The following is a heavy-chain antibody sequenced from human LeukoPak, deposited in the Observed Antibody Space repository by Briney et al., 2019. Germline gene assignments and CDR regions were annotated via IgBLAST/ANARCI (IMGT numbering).Heavy chain of an antibody. CDR2: ISSSGSTT. Sequence: PGGSLRLSCAASGFTFSDYYMSWIRQAPGKGLEWVSYISSSGSTTYYADSVKGRFTISRDNAKNSLYLQMNSLRAEDTAVYYCATRDGYNLHSDYWGQGTLVTVSS. CDR3: ATRDGYNLHSDY. J-gene: IGHJ4*02. CDR1: GFTFSDYY. V-gene: IGHV3-11*01. D-gene: IGHD5-24*01.